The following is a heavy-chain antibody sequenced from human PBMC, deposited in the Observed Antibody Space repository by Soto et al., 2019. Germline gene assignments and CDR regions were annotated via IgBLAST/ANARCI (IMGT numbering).Heavy chain of an antibody. V-gene: IGHV1-69*06. J-gene: IGHJ4*02. CDR3: AGRCDGTNCLAHFDY. CDR2: IFPIFGTP. D-gene: IGHD2-2*01. Sequence: QVQLVQSGAEVKKPGSSVKVSCRASGGTFNNYVINWVRQAPGQGLEWMAGIFPIFGTPNYAQKFQGRVTITADKSTSTAYMELNSLRSEDTAVYYCAGRCDGTNCLAHFDYWGQGTLVTVSS. CDR1: GGTFNNYV.